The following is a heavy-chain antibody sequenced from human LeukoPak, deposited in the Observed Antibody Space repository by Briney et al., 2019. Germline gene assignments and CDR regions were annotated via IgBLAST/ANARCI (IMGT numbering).Heavy chain of an antibody. CDR2: IWYDGSNK. V-gene: IGHV3-33*01. J-gene: IGHJ4*02. CDR3: ARDPSIAAAGTLIDY. D-gene: IGHD6-13*01. CDR1: GFTFSSYG. Sequence: GRSLRLSCAASGFTFSSYGMHWVRQAPGKGLEWVAVIWYDGSNKYYADSVEGRFTISRDNSKNTLYLQMNSLRAEDTAVYYCARDPSIAAAGTLIDYWGQGTLVTVSS.